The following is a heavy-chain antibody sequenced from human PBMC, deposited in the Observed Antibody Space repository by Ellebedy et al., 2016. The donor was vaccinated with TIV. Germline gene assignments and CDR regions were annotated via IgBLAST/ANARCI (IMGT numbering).Heavy chain of an antibody. V-gene: IGHV1-2*04. D-gene: IGHD2-15*01. J-gene: IGHJ5*02. CDR1: GYTFTGYY. CDR3: ARDGGYCSGGSCYSPGGHNWFDP. CDR2: INPNSGGT. Sequence: ASVTVSCXASGYTFTGYYMHWVRQAPGQGLEWMGWINPNSGGTNYAQKFQGWVTMTRDTSISTAYMELSRLRSDDTAVYYCARDGGYCSGGSCYSPGGHNWFDPWGQGTLVTVSS.